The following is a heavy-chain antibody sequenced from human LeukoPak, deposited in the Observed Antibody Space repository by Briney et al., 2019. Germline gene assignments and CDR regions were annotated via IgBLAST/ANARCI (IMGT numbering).Heavy chain of an antibody. D-gene: IGHD5-24*01. CDR1: GVTFSSYA. V-gene: IGHV3-23*01. CDR2: ISGSGDKT. Sequence: GGSLRLSCAASGVTFSSYAMTWVRQAPGKGLEWVSSISGSGDKTDYADSVKGRFTISRDNSKNTLYLQMNNLRAEDTAVYYCAKIKAVEMTTGFDSWGQGTLVTVSS. J-gene: IGHJ4*02. CDR3: AKIKAVEMTTGFDS.